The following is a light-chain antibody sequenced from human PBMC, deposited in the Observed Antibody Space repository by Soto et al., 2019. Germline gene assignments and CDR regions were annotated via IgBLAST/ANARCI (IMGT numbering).Light chain of an antibody. V-gene: IGKV3-15*01. CDR2: GAS. J-gene: IGKJ2*01. Sequence: EIVMTQSPASLSVSPGERVTLSCRASQSVRSELAWYQQKSGQPPRLLIYGASTRATGIPARFSGSGSGTEFTLTINDLQSEDFATYYCQQYNSYSLYTFGQGTKLEIK. CDR1: QSVRSE. CDR3: QQYNSYSLYT.